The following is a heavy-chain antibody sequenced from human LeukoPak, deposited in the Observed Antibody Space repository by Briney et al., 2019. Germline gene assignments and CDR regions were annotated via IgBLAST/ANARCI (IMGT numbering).Heavy chain of an antibody. J-gene: IGHJ3*02. D-gene: IGHD6-19*01. CDR1: GGSFSGYY. V-gene: IGHV4-34*01. Sequence: NPSETLSLTCAVYGGSFSGYYWSWIRQPPGKGLEWIGEINHSGSTNYNPSLKSRVTISVDTSKNQFSLKLSSVTAADTAVYYCARSRRMGLYSSGWLRPRHDAFDIWGQGTMVTVSS. CDR3: ARSRRMGLYSSGWLRPRHDAFDI. CDR2: INHSGST.